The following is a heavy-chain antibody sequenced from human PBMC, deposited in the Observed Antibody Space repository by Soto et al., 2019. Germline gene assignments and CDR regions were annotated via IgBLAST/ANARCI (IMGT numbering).Heavy chain of an antibody. J-gene: IGHJ4*02. Sequence: PGGSLRLSCAGSGFTFSNYGLHWVRQAPGKGPEWVAAISYDGSNEYYADSVKGRFTISRDKSKNMLYLQMDSLRPEDTAVYYCAKDGAPRYCTRSSCHPAGAYWGQRTLVTVSS. CDR2: ISYDGSNE. D-gene: IGHD2-15*01. V-gene: IGHV3-30*18. CDR1: GFTFSNYG. CDR3: AKDGAPRYCTRSSCHPAGAY.